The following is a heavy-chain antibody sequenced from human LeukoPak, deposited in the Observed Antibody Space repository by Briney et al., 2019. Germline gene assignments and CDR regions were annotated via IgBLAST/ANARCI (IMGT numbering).Heavy chain of an antibody. V-gene: IGHV1-46*01. CDR2: IYSSCGNT. Sequence: PRASVKLSCKASGYTFTNYFIHWVRQAPGQGPEWMGIIYSSCGNTNYADKFQGRVTLTRDMPTSTVYMEVSSLRSEDTAVYYCARDGDPEPHDDIVTRGYFDYWGQGTLVTVSS. CDR1: GYTFTNYF. J-gene: IGHJ4*02. D-gene: IGHD3-9*01. CDR3: ARDGDPEPHDDIVTRGYFDY.